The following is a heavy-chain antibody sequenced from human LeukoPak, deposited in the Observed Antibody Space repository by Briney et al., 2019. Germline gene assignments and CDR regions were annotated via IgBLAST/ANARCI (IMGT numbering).Heavy chain of an antibody. J-gene: IGHJ4*02. Sequence: PGGSLRLSCEASGFTFGDYWMTWVRQAPGKGLEWVANIKEDGSAKYSVDSVKGRFTISRDNAKNTLYLQMNSLRAEDTAVYYCARDSPGYGAYDLGWGQGTLVTVSS. CDR3: ARDSPGYGAYDLG. V-gene: IGHV3-7*04. CDR1: GFTFGDYW. CDR2: IKEDGSAK. D-gene: IGHD5-12*01.